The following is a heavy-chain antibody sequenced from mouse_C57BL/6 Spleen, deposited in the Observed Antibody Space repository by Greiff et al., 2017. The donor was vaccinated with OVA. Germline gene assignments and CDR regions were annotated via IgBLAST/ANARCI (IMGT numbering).Heavy chain of an antibody. CDR1: GFTFSSYA. V-gene: IGHV5-9-1*02. J-gene: IGHJ4*01. CDR2: ISSGGDYI. D-gene: IGHD4-1*02. Sequence: EVQGVESGEGLVKPGGSLKLSCAASGFTFSSYAMSWVRQTPEKRLEWVAYISSGGDYIYYADTVKGRFTISRDNARNTLYLQMSSLKSEDTAMYYCTRDPQLGRDYAMDYWGQGTSVTVSS. CDR3: TRDPQLGRDYAMDY.